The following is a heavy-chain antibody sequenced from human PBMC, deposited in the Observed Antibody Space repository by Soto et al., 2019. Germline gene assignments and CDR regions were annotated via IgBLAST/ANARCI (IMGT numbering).Heavy chain of an antibody. Sequence: QLQLQESGPGLVEPSETLSLTCTVSGVSISSSSYYWGWIRQPPGKGLEWIGSIYYSGSTYDNPSLKSRVTISVDTSKNQFSLKLSSVTAADTAVYYCARHTPAISISDHWGQGTLVTVSS. V-gene: IGHV4-39*01. CDR1: GVSISSSSYY. D-gene: IGHD2-15*01. CDR3: ARHTPAISISDH. CDR2: IYYSGST. J-gene: IGHJ4*02.